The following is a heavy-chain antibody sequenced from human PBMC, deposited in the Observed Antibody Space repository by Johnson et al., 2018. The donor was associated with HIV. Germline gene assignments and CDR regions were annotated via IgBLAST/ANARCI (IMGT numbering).Heavy chain of an antibody. V-gene: IGHV3-11*04. Sequence: QVQLVESGGGLVKPGGSLRLSCGASEFILSDYYISWVRQAPEKGLEWISYISSSGGTIFYADSVKGRFTISRDNSKNTLYLQMNSLRAEDTAVYYCAKDGGGYGDYAYDAFDIWGQGTMVTVSS. D-gene: IGHD4-17*01. CDR1: EFILSDYY. CDR2: ISSSGGTI. CDR3: AKDGGGYGDYAYDAFDI. J-gene: IGHJ3*02.